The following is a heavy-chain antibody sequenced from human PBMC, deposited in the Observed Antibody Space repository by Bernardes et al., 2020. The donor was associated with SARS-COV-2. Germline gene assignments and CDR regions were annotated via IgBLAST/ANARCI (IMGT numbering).Heavy chain of an antibody. D-gene: IGHD2-2*01. Sequence: LTCTVSGDSISSSSYYWGWIRQSPGKGLEWIGSIYYSGSTYYNPSLKSRVTISIDTSKNQFSLRLSSVTAADTAVYYCARELDCSRTSCYFDWFDPWGQGSLVTVFS. CDR1: GDSISSSSYY. V-gene: IGHV4-39*07. CDR2: IYYSGST. CDR3: ARELDCSRTSCYFDWFDP. J-gene: IGHJ5*02.